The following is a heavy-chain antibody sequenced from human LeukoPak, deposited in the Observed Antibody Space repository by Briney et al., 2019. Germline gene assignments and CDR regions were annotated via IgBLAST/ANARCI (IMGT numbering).Heavy chain of an antibody. CDR1: GFIFSNTW. V-gene: IGHV3-7*01. CDR2: IKGDGSEK. J-gene: IGHJ4*02. Sequence: GGSLRLSCAASGFIFSNTWMSWVRQAPGKGLEWVANIKGDGSEKYYVDSVKGRFTISRDNTRNSLYLQMNSLRADDSATYYCTRDDFGGSYCDWGQGTLVTVSS. D-gene: IGHD1-26*01. CDR3: TRDDFGGSYCD.